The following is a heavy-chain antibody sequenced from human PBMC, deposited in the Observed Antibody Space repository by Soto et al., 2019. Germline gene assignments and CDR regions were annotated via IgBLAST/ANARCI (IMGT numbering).Heavy chain of an antibody. V-gene: IGHV2-5*02. CDR1: GFSLTTNGVG. D-gene: IGHD6-13*01. Sequence: ITLKESGPTLVKPTQTLTLTCTFSGFSLTTNGVGVGWICQPPGKALEWLALIYWDDDKRYSPSLKSRLTITTDTSKKQVVLTMTNMDPVDTATYYWAHRREDSSNLFGGNVDFWGQGTLVTGSS. J-gene: IGHJ4*02. CDR3: AHRREDSSNLFGGNVDF. CDR2: IYWDDDK.